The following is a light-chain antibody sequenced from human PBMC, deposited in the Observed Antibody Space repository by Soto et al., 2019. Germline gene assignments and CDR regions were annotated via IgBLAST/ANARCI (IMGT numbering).Light chain of an antibody. J-gene: IGKJ1*01. CDR2: GAS. Sequence: EIVMTQSPATLSVSPWERATLSCRASQSVSSNLAWYQQKPGQAPRLLIYGASTRATGIPARFSGSGSGTEFTLTIGSLQSEDFAVYYCQQYNNWPPWTFGQGTKVDIK. CDR3: QQYNNWPPWT. V-gene: IGKV3-15*01. CDR1: QSVSSN.